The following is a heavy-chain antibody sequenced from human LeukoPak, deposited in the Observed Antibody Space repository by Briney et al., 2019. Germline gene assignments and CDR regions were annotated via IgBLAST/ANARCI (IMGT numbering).Heavy chain of an antibody. CDR1: GYTFTSYD. Sequence: GASVKVSCKASGYTFTSYDINWVRQATGQGLEWMGWMNPNSGNTGYAQKFQGRVTMTRNTSISTAYMELSSLRSEDTAVYYCARWRDYVWGSYRYASPTYYFDYWGQGTLVTVSS. J-gene: IGHJ4*02. CDR2: MNPNSGNT. V-gene: IGHV1-8*01. CDR3: ARWRDYVWGSYRYASPTYYFDY. D-gene: IGHD3-16*02.